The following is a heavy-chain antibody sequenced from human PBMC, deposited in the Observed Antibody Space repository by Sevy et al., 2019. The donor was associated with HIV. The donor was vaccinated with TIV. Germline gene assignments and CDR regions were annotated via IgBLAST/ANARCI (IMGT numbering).Heavy chain of an antibody. V-gene: IGHV3-30*02. D-gene: IGHD1-7*01. CDR3: AKVPAGGTTLYYYYYMDV. CDR1: GFTFSSYG. CDR2: IRYDGSNK. Sequence: RGSLRLSCAASGFTFSSYGMHWVRQAPGKGLEWVAFIRYDGSNKYYADSVKGRFTISRDNSKNTLYLQMNSLRAEDTAVYYCAKVPAGGTTLYYYYYMDVWGKGTTVTVSS. J-gene: IGHJ6*03.